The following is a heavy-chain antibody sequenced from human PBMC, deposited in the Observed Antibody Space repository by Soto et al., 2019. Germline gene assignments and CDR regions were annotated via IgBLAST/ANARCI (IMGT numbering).Heavy chain of an antibody. CDR1: GGTFSSYA. CDR2: IIPIFGTA. CDR3: AKGDYYYGSGSYLFFDY. D-gene: IGHD3-10*01. V-gene: IGHV1-69*01. J-gene: IGHJ4*02. Sequence: QVQLVQSGAEVKKPGSSVKVSCKASGGTFSSYAISWVRQAPGQGLEWMGGIIPIFGTANYAQKFQGRVTITADESTSTAYMELGSVRSEDTAVYYCAKGDYYYGSGSYLFFDYWGQGTLVTVSS.